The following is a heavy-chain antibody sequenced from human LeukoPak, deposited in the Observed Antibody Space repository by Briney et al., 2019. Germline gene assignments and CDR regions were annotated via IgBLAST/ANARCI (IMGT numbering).Heavy chain of an antibody. CDR3: ARAQTYGDSRLLLDY. CDR2: ISSSGSTI. V-gene: IGHV3-48*03. J-gene: IGHJ4*02. Sequence: GGSLRLSCAASGFTFSSYEMNWVRQAPGKGLEWVSYISSSGSTIYYADSVKGRFTISRDNAKNSLYLQMNSLRAEDTAVYYCARAQTYGDSRLLLDYWGQGTLVTVSS. D-gene: IGHD2-21*02. CDR1: GFTFSSYE.